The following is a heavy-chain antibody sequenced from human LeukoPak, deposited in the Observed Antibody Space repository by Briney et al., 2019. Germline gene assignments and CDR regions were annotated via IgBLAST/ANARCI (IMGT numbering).Heavy chain of an antibody. D-gene: IGHD2-15*01. CDR3: ARSKSWYSTDASDI. CDR1: GFTFSSHW. J-gene: IGHJ3*02. V-gene: IGHV3-74*03. CDR2: INGDGSNT. Sequence: GGSLRLSCAASGFTFSSHWMRWVRQAPGKGLVWVSRINGDGSNTTYADSVKGRFTISRDNAKNTLYLQMNSLRAEDTAVYHCARSKSWYSTDASDIWGQGTMVTVYS.